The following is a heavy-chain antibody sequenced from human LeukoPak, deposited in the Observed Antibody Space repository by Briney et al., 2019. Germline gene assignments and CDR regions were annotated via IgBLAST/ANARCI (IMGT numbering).Heavy chain of an antibody. CDR1: GFTFRSYG. CDR2: ITSSGSYI. CDR3: ARDNHSGDLLDY. D-gene: IGHD7-27*01. V-gene: IGHV3-21*01. Sequence: VGSLRLSCADSGFTFRSYGMNWVRQAPGKGRVWGSSITSSGSYIYYADSVKGRFTIARDNAKNSLYLQMNSLRVEDTAVYYCARDNHSGDLLDYWGQGTLVTVSS. J-gene: IGHJ4*02.